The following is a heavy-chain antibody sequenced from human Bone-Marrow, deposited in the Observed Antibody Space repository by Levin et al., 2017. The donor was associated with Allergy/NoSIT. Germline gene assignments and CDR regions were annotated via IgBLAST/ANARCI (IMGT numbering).Heavy chain of an antibody. CDR1: GFDFSYYS. V-gene: IGHV3-48*02. J-gene: IGHJ2*01. Sequence: QPGGSLRLSCAASGFDFSYYSMNWVRQAPGKGLEWLSFISDSSSPLYYADAVKGRFTISRDNAKNSLYLQLNSRRDEDTSVYYCARLGGGYVLDLWGRGTLVTVSS. CDR3: ARLGGGYVLDL. CDR2: ISDSSSPL. D-gene: IGHD1-26*01.